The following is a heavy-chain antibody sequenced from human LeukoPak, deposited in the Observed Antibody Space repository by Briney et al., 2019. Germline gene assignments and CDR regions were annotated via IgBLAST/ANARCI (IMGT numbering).Heavy chain of an antibody. CDR2: IYTSGST. D-gene: IGHD6-13*01. CDR3: AREVASGAAAGTVDY. Sequence: SETLSLTCTVSGGSISSYYWSWIRQPAGKGLEWIGRIYTSGSTNYNPSLKSRVTISVDTSKNQFSLKLSSVTAADTAVYYCAREVASGAAAGTVDYWGQGTLVTVSS. J-gene: IGHJ4*02. CDR1: GGSISSYY. V-gene: IGHV4-4*07.